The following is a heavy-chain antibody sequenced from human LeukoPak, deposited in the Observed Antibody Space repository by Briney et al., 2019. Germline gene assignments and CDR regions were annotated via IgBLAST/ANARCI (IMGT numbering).Heavy chain of an antibody. CDR3: AELGITMIGGV. Sequence: GGSLRLSCTASGFTFSITYMAWVRQAPGKGLEWVSYISSSGSTIYYADSVKGRFTISRDNAKNSLYLQMNSLRAEDTAVYYCAELGITMIGGVWGKGTTVTISS. CDR1: GFTFSITY. CDR2: ISSSGSTI. V-gene: IGHV3-48*03. D-gene: IGHD3-10*02. J-gene: IGHJ6*04.